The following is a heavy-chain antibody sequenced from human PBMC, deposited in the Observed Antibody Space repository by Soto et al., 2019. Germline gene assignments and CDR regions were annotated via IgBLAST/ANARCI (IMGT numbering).Heavy chain of an antibody. J-gene: IGHJ3*02. CDR2: IIPIFGTA. Sequence: QVQLVQSGAEVKKPGSSVKVSCKASGDTFSSYTISWVRQAPGQGLEWMGGIIPIFGTANYAQNFQGRVTITADESTNAAYMELSSLRSEDTAVYYCARPLESTNWNYGAFDIWGQGTMVTVSS. V-gene: IGHV1-69*01. D-gene: IGHD1-7*01. CDR1: GDTFSSYT. CDR3: ARPLESTNWNYGAFDI.